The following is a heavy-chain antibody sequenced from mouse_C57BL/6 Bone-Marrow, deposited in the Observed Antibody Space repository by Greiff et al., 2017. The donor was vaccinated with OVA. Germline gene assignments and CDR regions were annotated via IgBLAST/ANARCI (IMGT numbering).Heavy chain of an antibody. Sequence: VKVVASGPELVQPGASVKLSCKASGYTFTSYDINWVKQRPGQGLEWIGWIYPRDGSTKYNEKFKGKATLTVDTSSSTAYMELHSLTSEDSAVYFCARYWYFDVWGTGTTVTVSS. CDR1: GYTFTSYD. CDR3: ARYWYFDV. CDR2: IYPRDGST. V-gene: IGHV1-85*01. J-gene: IGHJ1*03.